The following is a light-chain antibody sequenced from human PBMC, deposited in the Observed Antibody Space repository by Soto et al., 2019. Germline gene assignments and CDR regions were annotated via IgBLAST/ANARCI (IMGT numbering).Light chain of an antibody. Sequence: EIVLTQSPGTLSLSPGERATLSCRASQSVSSSYLACYQQKPGQAPRLLIHGASSKATGIPDRFSGSGSGTDVTLTISRLEREDRAEYSCQQYGSSPRTFGQGTKLEIK. J-gene: IGKJ2*01. CDR3: QQYGSSPRT. CDR1: QSVSSSY. V-gene: IGKV3-20*01. CDR2: GAS.